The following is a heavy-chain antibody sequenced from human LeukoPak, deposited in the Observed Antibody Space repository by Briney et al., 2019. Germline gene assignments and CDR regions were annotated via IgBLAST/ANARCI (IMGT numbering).Heavy chain of an antibody. CDR3: ARLVRYCSTDTCYPFDY. J-gene: IGHJ4*02. D-gene: IGHD2-2*01. CDR2: MYYSGGT. Sequence: PSETLSLTCTVSGGSISSSSHYWGWIRQPPGKGLEWIGSMYYSGGTYYNPSLKSRVTISIETSKNQFSLKLNSVTAADRAVYYCARLVRYCSTDTCYPFDYWGQGTLVTVSS. CDR1: GGSISSSSHY. V-gene: IGHV4-39*01.